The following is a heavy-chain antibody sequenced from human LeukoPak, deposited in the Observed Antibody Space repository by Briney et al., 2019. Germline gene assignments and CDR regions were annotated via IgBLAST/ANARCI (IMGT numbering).Heavy chain of an antibody. J-gene: IGHJ4*02. CDR1: GFSFSTYW. CDR3: ARAVAGTFYFDC. D-gene: IGHD6-19*01. CDR2: IYSGGST. Sequence: PGGSLRLSCAASGFSFSTYWMSWVRQAPGKGLEWASVIYSGGSTNYADSVKGRFTISRDNSKNTLYLQMNSLRAEDAAVYYCARAVAGTFYFDCWGQGTLVTVSS. V-gene: IGHV3-53*01.